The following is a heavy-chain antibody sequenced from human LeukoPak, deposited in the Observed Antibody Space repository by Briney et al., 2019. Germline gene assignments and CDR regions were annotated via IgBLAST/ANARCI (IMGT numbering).Heavy chain of an antibody. CDR1: GFTFSTHE. V-gene: IGHV3-48*03. CDR3: ARGGNIGYDYNAFNI. D-gene: IGHD3-22*01. CDR2: ITRSGTTI. Sequence: PGGSLRLSCAASGFTFSTHEMNWVRQAPGKGLEWLSYITRSGTTIYYADSVKDRFTISRDNAKNSLYLQMNSLRDEDTAVYYCARGGNIGYDYNAFNIGGQGAMVTVSS. J-gene: IGHJ3*02.